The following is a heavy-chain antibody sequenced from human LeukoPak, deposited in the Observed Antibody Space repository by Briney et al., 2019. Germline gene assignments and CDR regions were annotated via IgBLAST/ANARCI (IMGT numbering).Heavy chain of an antibody. CDR2: IYYSGST. CDR3: ARHGFDYDSSGYFDY. D-gene: IGHD3-22*01. J-gene: IGHJ4*02. Sequence: SETLSLTCTVSGGSISSSSYCWGWIRQPPGKGLEWIGSIYYSGSTYYNPSLKSRVTISVDTSKNQFSLKLSSVTAADTAVYYCARHGFDYDSSGYFDYWGQGTLVTVSS. V-gene: IGHV4-39*01. CDR1: GGSISSSSYC.